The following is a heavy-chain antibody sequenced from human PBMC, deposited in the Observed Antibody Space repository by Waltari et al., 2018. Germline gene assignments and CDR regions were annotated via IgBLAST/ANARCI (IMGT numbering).Heavy chain of an antibody. CDR2: IYAGGST. CDR1: GFHVRHNY. D-gene: IGHD6-13*01. V-gene: IGHV3-66*01. CDR3: AKGAYRSSLFDY. J-gene: IGHJ4*02. Sequence: EAQLVESGGGLVQPGGSLRLSWVASGFHVRHNYISWVRQAPGKGLEWVSFIYAGGSTYYADSVKDRFTISRDNSKNTLYLQMNSLRVDDTAVYYCAKGAYRSSLFDYWGQGTLVTVSS.